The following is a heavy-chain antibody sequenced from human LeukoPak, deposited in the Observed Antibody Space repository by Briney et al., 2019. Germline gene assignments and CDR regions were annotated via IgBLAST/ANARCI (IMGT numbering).Heavy chain of an antibody. CDR3: ERERGYYSSSWYNWFDP. J-gene: IGHJ5*02. D-gene: IGHD6-13*01. CDR1: GFTVSSNS. Sequence: PGGSLRLSCTVSGFTVSSNSMSWVRQAPGKGLVWVSRINSDGSSTSYADSVKGRFTISRDNAKNTLYLQMNSLRAEDTAVYYCERERGYYSSSWYNWFDPWGQGTLVTVSS. V-gene: IGHV3-74*01. CDR2: INSDGSST.